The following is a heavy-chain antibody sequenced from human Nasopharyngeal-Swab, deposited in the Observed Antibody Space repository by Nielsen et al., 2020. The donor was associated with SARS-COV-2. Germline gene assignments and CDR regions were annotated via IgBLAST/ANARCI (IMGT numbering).Heavy chain of an antibody. J-gene: IGHJ3*02. CDR1: GYRFTSYW. D-gene: IGHD2-21*02. V-gene: IGHV5-51*01. CDR2: LYPDDYDV. CDR3: ARQGDGDWNAFDI. Sequence: GESLKISCKASGYRFTSYWIAWVRQMPGKGLEYIGTLYPDDYDVRYSPSFRGQVTISADKSIKTAYLSLKASDTAIYICARQGDGDWNAFDIWGQGTMVTVSS.